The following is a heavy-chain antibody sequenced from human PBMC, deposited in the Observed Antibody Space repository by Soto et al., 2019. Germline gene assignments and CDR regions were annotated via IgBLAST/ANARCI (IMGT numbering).Heavy chain of an antibody. CDR2: ISSSSSYI. D-gene: IGHD6-19*01. CDR3: ARNTLSGWPNWYFDL. Sequence: EVQLVESGGGLVKPGGSLRLSCAASGFTFSSYSMNWVRQAPGKGLEWVSSISSSSSYIYYADSVKGRFTISRDNAKNSLYLQMNSLRAEDTAVYYCARNTLSGWPNWYFDLWGRGTLVTVSS. J-gene: IGHJ2*01. V-gene: IGHV3-21*01. CDR1: GFTFSSYS.